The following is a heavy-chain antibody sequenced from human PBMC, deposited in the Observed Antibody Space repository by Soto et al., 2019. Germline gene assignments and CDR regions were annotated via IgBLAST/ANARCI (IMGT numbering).Heavy chain of an antibody. CDR1: GFTFSSYA. CDR2: ISGSGGST. D-gene: IGHD2-2*01. V-gene: IGHV3-23*01. CDR3: AKGRGYCTSASCYVGSDY. J-gene: IGHJ4*02. Sequence: EVQLLESGGGLVQPGGSLRLSCAASGFTFSSYAMSWVRQAPGKGLEWVSAISGSGGSTYYADSVKGRFTISRDNSKNTLYLQMNSLSAEDTAVDYCAKGRGYCTSASCYVGSDYWGQGTLVTVSS.